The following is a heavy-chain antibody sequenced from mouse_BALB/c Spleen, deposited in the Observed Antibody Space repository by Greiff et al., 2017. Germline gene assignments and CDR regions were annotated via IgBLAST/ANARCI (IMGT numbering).Heavy chain of an antibody. J-gene: IGHJ4*01. CDR1: GFTFSSYG. D-gene: IGHD1-1*01. Sequence: EVKLVESGGGLVQPGGSLKLSCAASGFTFSSYGMSWVRQTPDKRLALVATINSNGGSTYYPDSVKGRFTISRDNAKNTLYLQMISLKSEDTSMFYCARKELPYYAMDYWGQGTSVTVSS. V-gene: IGHV5-6-3*01. CDR3: ARKELPYYAMDY. CDR2: INSNGGST.